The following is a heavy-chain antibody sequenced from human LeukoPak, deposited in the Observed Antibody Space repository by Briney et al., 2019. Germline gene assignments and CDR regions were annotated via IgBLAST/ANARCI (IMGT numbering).Heavy chain of an antibody. V-gene: IGHV1-69*05. D-gene: IGHD4-17*01. Sequence: SVKVSCKASGGTFSSYAISWVRQAPGQGLEWMGRIIPIFGTANYAQKFQGRVTITTDESTSTAYMELSSLRPEDTAVYYCARETPVTYPGAFDIWGQGTMVTVSS. CDR2: IIPIFGTA. J-gene: IGHJ3*02. CDR3: ARETPVTYPGAFDI. CDR1: GGTFSSYA.